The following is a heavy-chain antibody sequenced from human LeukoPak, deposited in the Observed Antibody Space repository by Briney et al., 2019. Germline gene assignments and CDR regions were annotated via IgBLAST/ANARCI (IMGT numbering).Heavy chain of an antibody. CDR3: ARTGLRSDAFDI. D-gene: IGHD5-12*01. J-gene: IGHJ3*02. V-gene: IGHV5-51*01. CDR1: GYSFISYW. Sequence: GESLKISCKGSGYSFISYWIGWVRQMPGKGLEWMGIIYPGDSDTRYSPSFQGQVTISADNSINTAYLQWSSLRASDTAMYYCARTGLRSDAFDIWGQGTMVTVSS. CDR2: IYPGDSDT.